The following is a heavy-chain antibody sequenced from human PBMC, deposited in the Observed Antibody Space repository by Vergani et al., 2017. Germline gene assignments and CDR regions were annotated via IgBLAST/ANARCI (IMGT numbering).Heavy chain of an antibody. Sequence: QMQLVQSGPEVKKPGTSVKVSCKASGFTFTSSAVQWVRQARGQRLEWIGWIVVGSGNTNYAQKFQERVTMTRNTSISTAYMELSSLRSEDTAVYYCARGQYYYGDRNFDYWGQGTLVTVSS. J-gene: IGHJ4*02. CDR3: ARGQYYYGDRNFDY. V-gene: IGHV1-58*01. CDR2: IVVGSGNT. CDR1: GFTFTSSA. D-gene: IGHD4-17*01.